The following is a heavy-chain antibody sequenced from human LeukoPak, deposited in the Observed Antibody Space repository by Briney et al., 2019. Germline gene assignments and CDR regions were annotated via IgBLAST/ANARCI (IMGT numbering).Heavy chain of an antibody. J-gene: IGHJ2*01. CDR1: GFTFSSYA. D-gene: IGHD3-3*01. CDR2: ISYDGSNK. CDR3: ARDRGLRYDFWSGRWYFDL. V-gene: IGHV3-30-3*01. Sequence: QAGGSLRLSCAASGFTFSSYAMPWVRQAPGKGLEWVAVISYDGSNKYYADSVKGRFTISRDNSKNTLYLQMNSLRAEDTAVYYCARDRGLRYDFWSGRWYFDLWGRGXLVTVSS.